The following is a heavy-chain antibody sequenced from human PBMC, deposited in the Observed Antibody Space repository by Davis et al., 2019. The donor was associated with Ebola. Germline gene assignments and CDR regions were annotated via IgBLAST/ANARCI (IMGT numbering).Heavy chain of an antibody. V-gene: IGHV3-15*07. CDR1: GFTFSTAW. J-gene: IGHJ4*02. D-gene: IGHD3-22*01. CDR3: TTDAMIVVVITEAY. CDR2: IKSKTDGGTT. Sequence: PGGSLRLSCAASGFTFSTAWMNWVRQAPGKGLEWVGRIKSKTDGGTTDYAAPVKGRFTISRDDSKNTLYLQMNSLKTEDTAVYYCTTDAMIVVVITEAYWGQGTLVTVSS.